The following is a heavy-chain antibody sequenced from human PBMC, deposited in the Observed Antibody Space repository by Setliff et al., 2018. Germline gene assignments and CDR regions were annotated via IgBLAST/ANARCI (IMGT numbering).Heavy chain of an antibody. V-gene: IGHV4-59*08. CDR2: IYHSGST. CDR3: ARHGLQFLEWLSAFDY. CDR1: GGSISPYY. J-gene: IGHJ4*02. D-gene: IGHD3-3*01. Sequence: SETLSLTCTVSGGSISPYYWSWIRQPPGKGLEWIGNIYHSGSTYYNPSLKSRVTISVDTSKNQFSLKLTSVTAADTAVYYCARHGLQFLEWLSAFDYWGQGTLVTVSS.